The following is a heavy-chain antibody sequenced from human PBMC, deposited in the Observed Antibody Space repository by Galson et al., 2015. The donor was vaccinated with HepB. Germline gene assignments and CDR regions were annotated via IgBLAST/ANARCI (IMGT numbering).Heavy chain of an antibody. CDR1: GGSISSSNW. V-gene: IGHV4-4*02. Sequence: SETLSLTCAVSGGSISSSNWWSWVRQPPGKGLEWIGEIYHSGSTNYNPSLKSRVTISVDKSKNQFSLKLSSVTAADTAVYYCARVLRSGPTQNFDYWGQGTLVTVSS. J-gene: IGHJ4*02. CDR2: IYHSGST. CDR3: ARVLRSGPTQNFDY. D-gene: IGHD3-3*01.